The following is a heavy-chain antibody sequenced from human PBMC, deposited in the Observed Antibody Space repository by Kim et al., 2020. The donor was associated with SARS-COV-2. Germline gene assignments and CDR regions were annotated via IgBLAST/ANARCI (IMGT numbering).Heavy chain of an antibody. J-gene: IGHJ6*03. Sequence: SETVSLTCAVYGGSFSGYYWSWIRQPPGKGLEWIGEINHSGSTNYNPSLKSRVTISVDTSKNQFSLKLSSVTAADTAVYYCARGAPVAATSHYYMDVWGKGTTVTVSS. CDR2: INHSGST. CDR3: ARGAPVAATSHYYMDV. V-gene: IGHV4-34*01. CDR1: GGSFSGYY. D-gene: IGHD6-25*01.